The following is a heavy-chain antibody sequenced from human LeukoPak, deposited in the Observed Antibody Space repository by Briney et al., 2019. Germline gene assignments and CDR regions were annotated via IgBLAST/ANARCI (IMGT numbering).Heavy chain of an antibody. J-gene: IGHJ4*02. D-gene: IGHD4-11*01. V-gene: IGHV4-38-2*02. CDR1: GYSIANGYQ. Sequence: SETLSLTCTVSGYSIANGYQWAWIRQPPGKRLEWIGSIYQSGSTYDNLSLKSRLTMSVDTSKNQFSLKMRSVTAADTAIYYCARSEINDYMRFWGQGILVTVSS. CDR2: IYQSGST. CDR3: ARSEINDYMRF.